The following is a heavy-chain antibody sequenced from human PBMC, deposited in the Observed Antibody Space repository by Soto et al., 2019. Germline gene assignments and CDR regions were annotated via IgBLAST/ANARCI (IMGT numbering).Heavy chain of an antibody. D-gene: IGHD3-3*01. CDR2: INHSGST. V-gene: IGHV4-34*01. Sequence: SETLSLTCSVYGGSFGGYYWSWIRQPPGKGLEWIGEINHSGSTNYNPSLKSRVTISVDTSKNQFSLKLSSVTAADTAVYYCARGLRYDFWSGYLPGWFDPWGQGTLVTVSS. CDR1: GGSFGGYY. J-gene: IGHJ5*02. CDR3: ARGLRYDFWSGYLPGWFDP.